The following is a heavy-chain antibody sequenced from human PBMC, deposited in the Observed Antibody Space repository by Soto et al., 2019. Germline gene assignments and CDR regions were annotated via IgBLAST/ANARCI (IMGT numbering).Heavy chain of an antibody. D-gene: IGHD6-13*01. V-gene: IGHV4-31*01. Sequence: QVQLQESGPGLVKPSQTLSLTCSVSGGSISSGGNYWNWIRQHPGKGLEWIGYTYYSGSTYYNPSLKSPVTTSVDTSKNQSSLKLSSVTAADTAVYYCARDPSIADFYGMDVWGQGTTVTVSS. CDR2: TYYSGST. CDR1: GGSISSGGNY. CDR3: ARDPSIADFYGMDV. J-gene: IGHJ6*02.